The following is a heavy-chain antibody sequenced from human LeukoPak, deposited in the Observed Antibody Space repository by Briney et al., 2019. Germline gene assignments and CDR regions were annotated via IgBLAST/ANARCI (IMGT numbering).Heavy chain of an antibody. CDR1: GGTFSSYS. Sequence: GGSLRLSCAASGGTFSSYSMNWVRQAPGKGLEWVSAISSSSSYIYYSYSLNGRFTISRDNANNSLHLQITGLKSAATAVQYCERSLCYETGCSFDNWGQGSVVAVSS. CDR2: ISSSSSYI. J-gene: IGHJ4*02. V-gene: IGHV3-21*04. D-gene: IGHD2-15*01. CDR3: ERSLCYETGCSFDN.